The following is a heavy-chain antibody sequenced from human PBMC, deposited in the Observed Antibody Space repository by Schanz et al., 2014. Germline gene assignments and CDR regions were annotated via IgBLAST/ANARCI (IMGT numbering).Heavy chain of an antibody. CDR3: ARGTDWNLHY. D-gene: IGHD1-1*01. J-gene: IGHJ4*02. Sequence: EVQLLDSGGGLVQPGGSLRLSCAASGFSIRNHDMHWVRQATGAGLEWVSAIGTAGDTFYLDSVKGRFTISRDNSKNTLYLQMNSLRAGDTAVYYCARGTDWNLHYWGQGALVTVSS. V-gene: IGHV3-13*04. CDR2: IGTAGDT. CDR1: GFSIRNHD.